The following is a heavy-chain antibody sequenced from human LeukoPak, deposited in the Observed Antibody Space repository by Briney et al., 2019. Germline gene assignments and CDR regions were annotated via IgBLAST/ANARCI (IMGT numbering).Heavy chain of an antibody. CDR1: GFTFSSYS. Sequence: GGSLRLSCAASGFTFSSYSMNWVRQAPGKGLEWVSSTSSSSSYIYYADSVKGRFTISRDNAKNSLSLQMNSLRAEDTAVYYCARDVKPYTSGWYLSGFDIWGQGTMVTVSS. J-gene: IGHJ3*02. CDR3: ARDVKPYTSGWYLSGFDI. CDR2: TSSSSSYI. V-gene: IGHV3-21*01. D-gene: IGHD6-19*01.